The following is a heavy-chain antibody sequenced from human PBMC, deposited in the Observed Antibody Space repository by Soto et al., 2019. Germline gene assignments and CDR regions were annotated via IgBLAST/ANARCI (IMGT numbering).Heavy chain of an antibody. J-gene: IGHJ4*02. Sequence: GGSLRLSCAASGFTFDDYTMQWVRQAPGKGLEWVSLISWDGGITYYADSVKGRFTISRDNSKNSLYLKMNSLTTEDTALYYCSKAGAYNYGSYFDYWCQGTLVTVSS. CDR1: GFTFDDYT. D-gene: IGHD5-18*01. CDR3: SKAGAYNYGSYFDY. CDR2: ISWDGGIT. V-gene: IGHV3-43*01.